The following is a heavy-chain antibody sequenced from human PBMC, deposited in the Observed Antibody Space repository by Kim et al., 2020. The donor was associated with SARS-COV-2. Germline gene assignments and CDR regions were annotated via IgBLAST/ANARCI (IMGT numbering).Heavy chain of an antibody. CDR3: ARHKYGRFRHATYNYYYGMDV. D-gene: IGHD3-3*01. Sequence: GESLKISCKGSGYSFTSYWISWVRQMPGKGLEWMGRIDPSDSYTNYSPSFQGHVTISADKSISTAYLQWSSLKASDTAMYYCARHKYGRFRHATYNYYYGMDVWGQGTTVTVSS. J-gene: IGHJ6*02. CDR1: GYSFTSYW. CDR2: IDPSDSYT. V-gene: IGHV5-10-1*01.